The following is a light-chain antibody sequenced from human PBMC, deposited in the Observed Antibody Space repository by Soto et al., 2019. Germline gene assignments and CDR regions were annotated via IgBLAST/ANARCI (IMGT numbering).Light chain of an antibody. V-gene: IGKV3-20*01. Sequence: EIVLTQSPGTLSLSPGERATLSCRASQSVSSSYLAWYQQKPGQAPMLLIYGASSRATRIPDRFSGSGSGTDFTLTISRLEPEDFAVYYCQQYGSSPPTTFGGGTKVDIK. CDR1: QSVSSSY. CDR3: QQYGSSPPTT. CDR2: GAS. J-gene: IGKJ4*01.